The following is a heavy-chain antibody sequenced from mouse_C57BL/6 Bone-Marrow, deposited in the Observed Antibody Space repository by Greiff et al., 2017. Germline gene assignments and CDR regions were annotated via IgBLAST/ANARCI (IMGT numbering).Heavy chain of an antibody. D-gene: IGHD1-1*01. CDR1: GYTFTSYW. Sequence: QVQLQQPGAELVKPGASVKLSCKASGYTFTSYWMQWVKQRPGQGLEWIGEIDPSDSYTNYNQKFKGKATLTVDTSSSTAYMQLSSLTSEDSAVYYCARYYGSRVEFDYWGQGTTLTVSS. CDR3: ARYYGSRVEFDY. V-gene: IGHV1-50*01. CDR2: IDPSDSYT. J-gene: IGHJ2*01.